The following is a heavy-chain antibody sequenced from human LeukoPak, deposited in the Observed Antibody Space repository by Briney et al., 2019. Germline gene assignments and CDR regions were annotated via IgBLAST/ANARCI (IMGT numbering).Heavy chain of an antibody. J-gene: IGHJ4*02. D-gene: IGHD2-2*01. CDR3: ARQYQLLQSFYYFDY. V-gene: IGHV5-51*01. CDR2: IYPGDSDT. CDR1: GYSFTSYW. Sequence: GESLKISCKGSGYSFTSYWIGWVRQMPGKGLEWMGIIYPGDSDTRYSPSFQGQVTISADKSISTAYLQWSSLKASDTAMYYCARQYQLLQSFYYFDYWGQGTLVTVSS.